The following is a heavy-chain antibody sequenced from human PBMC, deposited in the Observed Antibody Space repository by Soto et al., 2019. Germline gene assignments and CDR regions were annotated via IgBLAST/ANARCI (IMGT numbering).Heavy chain of an antibody. CDR2: MNPDSGNT. Sequence: QVQLVQSGAEVKKPGASVKVSCKASGYTFTNYDIHWVRQATGQGLEWMGWMNPDSGNTGQSKQCQCGVTMTRDTSISTASMELSSLRSEDTAVYYCARGRFRRTWFDPWGQGTLVTVSS. CDR3: ARGRFRRTWFDP. V-gene: IGHV1-8*01. J-gene: IGHJ5*02. CDR1: GYTFTNYD. D-gene: IGHD3-16*01.